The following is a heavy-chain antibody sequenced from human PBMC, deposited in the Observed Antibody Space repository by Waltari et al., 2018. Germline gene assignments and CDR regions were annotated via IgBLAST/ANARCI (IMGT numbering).Heavy chain of an antibody. Sequence: QVQLEQSGAEVKKPGASVKVSCKASGYTFTSYDIIWVRQATGQGLEWMGWRNPNSVNTASAQKFQGRVTMTRNTAISTAYMELSSLGSEDTAGYYSARSYDSGCHAGAYWGQGTRVTVSS. V-gene: IGHV1-8*01. CDR2: RNPNSVNT. J-gene: IGHJ4*02. CDR1: GYTFTSYD. D-gene: IGHD6-19*01. CDR3: ARSYDSGCHAGAY.